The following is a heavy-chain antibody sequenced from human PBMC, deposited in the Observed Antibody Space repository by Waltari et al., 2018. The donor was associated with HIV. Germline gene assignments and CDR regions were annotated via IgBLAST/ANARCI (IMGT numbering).Heavy chain of an antibody. CDR3: ARGPTRYYLDN. D-gene: IGHD2-2*01. V-gene: IGHV4-59*01. J-gene: IGHJ4*02. CDR1: GCSITSSY. CDR2: IYYSGST. Sequence: QVQLQESGPGLVKPSETLSLTCTVSGCSITSSYWSWIRQPPGKGLEWIGYIYYSGSTNYNPSLKSRVTISVDTSKNQFSLNVTSVTAADTAVYYCARGPTRYYLDNWGQGTLVTVSS.